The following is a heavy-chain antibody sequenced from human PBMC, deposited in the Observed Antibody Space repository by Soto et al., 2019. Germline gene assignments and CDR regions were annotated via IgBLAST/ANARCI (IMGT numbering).Heavy chain of an antibody. V-gene: IGHV4-34*01. D-gene: IGHD4-17*01. J-gene: IGHJ4*02. CDR2: INHSGST. CDR1: GGSFSGYY. Sequence: QVQLQQWGAGLLKPSETLSLTCAVYGGSFSGYYWSWIRQPPGKGLEWIGEINHSGSTNYNPSLKSRVTISVDTSKNQFSLKLSSVTAADTAVYYCARGRANYGGNSRFDYWGQGTLVTVSS. CDR3: ARGRANYGGNSRFDY.